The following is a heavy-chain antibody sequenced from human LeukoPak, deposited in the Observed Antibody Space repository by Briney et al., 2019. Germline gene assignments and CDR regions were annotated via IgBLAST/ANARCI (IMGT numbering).Heavy chain of an antibody. CDR1: GGSIISSSYY. D-gene: IGHD1-1*01. J-gene: IGHJ4*02. CDR3: AMYDSFFDY. CDR2: IYYSGST. V-gene: IGHV4-39*01. Sequence: PSETLSLTCTVSGGSIISSSYYWGWIRQPPGKGLEWIGTIYYSGSTYYNPSLKSRVTISVDTSKNQLSLKLSSVTATDTAVYYCAMYDSFFDYCGQGTLVTVSS.